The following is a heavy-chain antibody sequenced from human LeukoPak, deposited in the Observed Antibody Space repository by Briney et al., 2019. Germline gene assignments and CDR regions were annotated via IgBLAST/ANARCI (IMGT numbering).Heavy chain of an antibody. D-gene: IGHD1-26*01. Sequence: GGSLRLSCAASGFTFSSYSMSWVRQAPGKGLEWISGISVSGHRTYHAASVKGRFTVSRDNAKNSLYLQMNSLRAGDTALYYCARESDTSGSYPFDYWGQGTLVTVSS. J-gene: IGHJ4*02. CDR1: GFTFSSYS. V-gene: IGHV3-23*01. CDR2: ISVSGHRT. CDR3: ARESDTSGSYPFDY.